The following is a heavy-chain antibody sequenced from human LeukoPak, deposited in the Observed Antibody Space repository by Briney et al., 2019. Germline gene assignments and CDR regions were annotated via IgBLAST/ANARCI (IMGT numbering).Heavy chain of an antibody. D-gene: IGHD2-2*01. CDR3: ARQDFVVVPAALLNWFDP. CDR1: GDSISSYY. V-gene: IGHV4-4*07. Sequence: SETLSLTCTVSGDSISSYYWSWIRQPAGKGLEWIGRIYTSGSTNYNPSLKSRVTMSVDTSKNQFSLKLSSVTAADTAVYYCARQDFVVVPAALLNWFDPWGQGTLVTVSS. J-gene: IGHJ5*02. CDR2: IYTSGST.